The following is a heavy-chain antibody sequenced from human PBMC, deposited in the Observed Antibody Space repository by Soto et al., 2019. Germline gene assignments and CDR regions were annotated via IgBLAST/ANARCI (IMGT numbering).Heavy chain of an antibody. CDR2: INAGNGNT. Sequence: GASVKVSCKASGYTFTSYAMHWVRQAPGQRLEWMGWINAGNGNTKYSQKFQGRVTITRDTSASTAYMELSSLRSADTAVYYCAMASGSSYWFDPWGQGTLVTVSS. D-gene: IGHD1-26*01. CDR3: AMASGSSYWFDP. CDR1: GYTFTSYA. J-gene: IGHJ5*02. V-gene: IGHV1-3*01.